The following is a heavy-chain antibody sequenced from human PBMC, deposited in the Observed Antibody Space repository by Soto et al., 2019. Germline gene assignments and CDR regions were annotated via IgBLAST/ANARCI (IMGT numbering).Heavy chain of an antibody. CDR3: ARVSPSDYDILTGYYQDDAFDI. V-gene: IGHV3-21*01. CDR2: ISSSSSYI. Sequence: GGSLRLSCAASGFTFSSYSMNWVRQAPGKGLEWVSSISSSSSYIYYADSVKGRFTISRDNAKNSLYLQMNSLRAEDTAVYYCARVSPSDYDILTGYYQDDAFDIWGQGTMVTVSS. D-gene: IGHD3-9*01. CDR1: GFTFSSYS. J-gene: IGHJ3*02.